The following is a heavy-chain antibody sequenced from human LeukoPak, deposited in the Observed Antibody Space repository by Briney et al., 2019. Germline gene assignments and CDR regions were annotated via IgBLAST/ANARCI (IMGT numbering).Heavy chain of an antibody. D-gene: IGHD2-2*01. V-gene: IGHV3-21*01. CDR1: GFTFSSYS. CDR2: ISSSSSYI. Sequence: GGSPRLSCAASGFTFSSYSMNWVRQAPGKGLEWVSSISSSSSYIYYADSVKGRFTISRDNAKNSLYLQMNSLRAEDTAVYYCARVEVGYCSSTSCYAYYYYYMDVWGKGTTVTVSS. CDR3: ARVEVGYCSSTSCYAYYYYYMDV. J-gene: IGHJ6*03.